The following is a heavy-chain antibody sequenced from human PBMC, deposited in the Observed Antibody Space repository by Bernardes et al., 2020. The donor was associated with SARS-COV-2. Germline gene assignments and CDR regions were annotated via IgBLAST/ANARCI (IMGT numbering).Heavy chain of an antibody. J-gene: IGHJ4*02. V-gene: IGHV4-31*03. CDR3: ARDQRGGGSRGSFDY. D-gene: IGHD3-10*01. CDR2: IYYSGGT. CDR1: GGSISTSGHY. Sequence: SETLSLTCSVSGGSISTSGHYWSWIRQHPVKGLEWIGYIYYSGGTYYNPSLRSRVTISVDTSENQFSLKLNSVTAADTAVYYCARDQRGGGSRGSFDYWGQGNLVTVSS.